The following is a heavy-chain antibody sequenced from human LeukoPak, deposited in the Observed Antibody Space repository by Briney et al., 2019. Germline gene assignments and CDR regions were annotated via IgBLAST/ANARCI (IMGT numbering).Heavy chain of an antibody. J-gene: IGHJ4*02. D-gene: IGHD6-13*01. CDR2: IYYSGST. V-gene: IGHV4-59*08. CDR3: ARSGPGSSLGY. Sequence: SETLSLTCTVAGGSVSSYYGSWIRQPPGKGLEWIGYIYYSGSTNYNPSLKSRVTISVDTSKNQFSLKLSSVTAADTAVYYCARSGPGSSLGYWGQGTLVTVSS. CDR1: GGSVSSYY.